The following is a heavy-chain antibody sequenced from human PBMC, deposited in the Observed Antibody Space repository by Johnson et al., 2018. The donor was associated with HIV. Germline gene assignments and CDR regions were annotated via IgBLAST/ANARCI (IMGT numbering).Heavy chain of an antibody. Sequence: QMQLVESGGGVVQPGRSLRLSCAASGFTFSSYAMHWVRQAPGKGLEWVAVISYDGSNKYYADSVKGRFTISRDNSKNTLYLQMNSLRAEDTAVYYCASSSPRDAFDIWGQGTMVTVSP. CDR1: GFTFSSYA. V-gene: IGHV3-30*14. J-gene: IGHJ3*02. CDR2: ISYDGSNK. CDR3: ASSSPRDAFDI.